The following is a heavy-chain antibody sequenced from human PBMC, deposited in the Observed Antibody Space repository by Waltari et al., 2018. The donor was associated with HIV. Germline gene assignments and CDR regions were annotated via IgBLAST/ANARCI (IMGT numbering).Heavy chain of an antibody. D-gene: IGHD3-16*01. Sequence: QMLLLELGSVLVTPSLTLSLIRPLSGGPISRYSWDRIRQSPGTGLEWIGDIYYSGSTNDTPPLKSRVTISLDTSKNQFSLKLSSVTAADTAVYYCAREARMGGLGYWGQGTLVTVSS. CDR3: AREARMGGLGY. J-gene: IGHJ4*02. V-gene: IGHV4-59*01. CDR2: IYYSGST. CDR1: GGPISRYS.